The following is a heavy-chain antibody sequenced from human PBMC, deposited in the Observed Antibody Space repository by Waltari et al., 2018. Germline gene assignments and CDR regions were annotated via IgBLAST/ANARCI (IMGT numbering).Heavy chain of an antibody. V-gene: IGHV4-59*11. CDR3: ARGHGGSYYVFDY. D-gene: IGHD1-26*01. J-gene: IGHJ4*02. Sequence: QVQLQESGPGLVKPSETLSLTCTVSGGSLSSHFSTWFRQPPGKGLEWLGYIYYSGSTDYNPSLKSRVTISVDTSKNQFSLKLSSVTAADTAVYYCARGHGGSYYVFDYWGQGTLVTVSS. CDR2: IYYSGST. CDR1: GGSLSSHF.